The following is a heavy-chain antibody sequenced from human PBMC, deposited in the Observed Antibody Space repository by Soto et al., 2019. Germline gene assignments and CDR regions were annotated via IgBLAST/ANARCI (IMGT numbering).Heavy chain of an antibody. Sequence: QVQLVQSGAEVKKPGASVKVSCKASGYTFTGYYMHWVRQAPGQGLEWMGWINPNSGGTNYAQKVQGWVNITRDTSISTAYMELSRLISDDTAVYYCARSPPGAWYFASWGQGTLVTVSS. CDR2: INPNSGGT. D-gene: IGHD1-26*01. J-gene: IGHJ4*02. CDR1: GYTFTGYY. CDR3: ARSPPGAWYFAS. V-gene: IGHV1-2*04.